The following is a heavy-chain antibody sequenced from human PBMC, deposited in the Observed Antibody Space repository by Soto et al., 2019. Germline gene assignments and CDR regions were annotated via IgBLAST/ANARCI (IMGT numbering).Heavy chain of an antibody. Sequence: PSETLSLTCAVHGVSFSGCYWTWIRRPPGKGLEWIGEINHTGGTNYNPSLKSRLTMSMDTSKSHFSLKLSSVSAADTAVYYCARGLKRYYYQISGDYYHYFDYWGQGALVTVSS. D-gene: IGHD3-22*01. V-gene: IGHV4-34*01. CDR2: INHTGGT. CDR1: GVSFSGCY. J-gene: IGHJ4*02. CDR3: ARGLKRYYYQISGDYYHYFDY.